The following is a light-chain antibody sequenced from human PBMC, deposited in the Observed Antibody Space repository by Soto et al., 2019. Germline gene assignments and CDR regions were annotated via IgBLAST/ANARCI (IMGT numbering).Light chain of an antibody. CDR2: DVS. J-gene: IGLJ1*01. Sequence: QSALTQPASVSGSPGQSITISCTGTSSDVGGYNYVSWYQQHPGKAPKVMIYDVSNRPSGVSDRFSGSKSGNTASLTISGLQAEDEADYYCSSYATSDTLAYVFGTGTKLTVL. V-gene: IGLV2-14*01. CDR3: SSYATSDTLAYV. CDR1: SSDVGGYNY.